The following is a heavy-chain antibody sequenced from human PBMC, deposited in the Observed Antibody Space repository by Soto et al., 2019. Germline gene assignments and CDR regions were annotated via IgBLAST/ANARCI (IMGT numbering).Heavy chain of an antibody. CDR1: GFSLSTSGVG. V-gene: IGHV2-5*01. D-gene: IGHD3-3*02. Sequence: SGPTLVNPTQTLTLTCTFSGFSLSTSGVGVGWIRQPPGKALEWLALIYWNDDKRYSPSLKSRLTITKDTSKNQVVLTMTNMDPVDTATYYCAHWHFWSGYYTGMRDYYYGMDVWGQGTTVTVSS. CDR2: IYWNDDK. J-gene: IGHJ6*02. CDR3: AHWHFWSGYYTGMRDYYYGMDV.